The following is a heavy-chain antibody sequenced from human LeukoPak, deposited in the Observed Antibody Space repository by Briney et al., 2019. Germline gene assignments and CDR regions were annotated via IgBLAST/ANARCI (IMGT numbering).Heavy chain of an antibody. CDR2: IYTSGST. J-gene: IGHJ4*02. Sequence: SETLSLTCTVSGGSISSGSYYWSWIRQPAGKGLEWIGRIYTSGSTNCNPSLKSRVTISVDTSKNQFSLKLSSVTAADTAVYYCATQKYDFWSGYYLAFDYWGQGTLVTVSS. D-gene: IGHD3-3*01. CDR1: GGSISSGSYY. V-gene: IGHV4-61*02. CDR3: ATQKYDFWSGYYLAFDY.